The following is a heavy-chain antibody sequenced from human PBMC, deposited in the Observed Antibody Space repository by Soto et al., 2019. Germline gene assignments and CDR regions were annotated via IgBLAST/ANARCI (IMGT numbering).Heavy chain of an antibody. Sequence: PSETLSLTCTVSGGSISSYHWSWIRQPPGKGLEWIGYIYYSGSTNYNPSLKSRVTISVDTSKNQFSLKLSSVTAADTAVYYCAREGRTTPFDYWGQGTLVTVSS. D-gene: IGHD1-7*01. CDR2: IYYSGST. J-gene: IGHJ4*02. V-gene: IGHV4-59*01. CDR1: GGSISSYH. CDR3: AREGRTTPFDY.